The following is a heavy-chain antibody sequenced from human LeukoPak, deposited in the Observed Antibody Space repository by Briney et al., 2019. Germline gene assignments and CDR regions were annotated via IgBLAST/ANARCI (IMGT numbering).Heavy chain of an antibody. J-gene: IGHJ3*02. D-gene: IGHD3-9*01. CDR1: GYSFTSYW. Sequence: GESLKISCKGSGYSFTSYWIGWVRQMPGKGLEWMGIIYPGDSDTRYSPSFQGQVTISADKSISTAYLQWSSLKASDTAMYYCATTRPGENILTGYLSGLDAFDIWGQGTMVTVSS. V-gene: IGHV5-51*01. CDR3: ATTRPGENILTGYLSGLDAFDI. CDR2: IYPGDSDT.